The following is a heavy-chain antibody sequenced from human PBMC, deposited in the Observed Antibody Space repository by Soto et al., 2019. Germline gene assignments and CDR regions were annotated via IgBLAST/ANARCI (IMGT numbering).Heavy chain of an antibody. CDR1: GYTFTSHG. Sequence: QVQLVQSGAEVKKPGASVKVSCKASGYTFTSHGISWVRQAPGQGLEWMGWISVNNGNTKYVQKFQGRVTMTTVTSTTTAYMELRSLRSDDTAVYYCAREASYGYGFDPWGQGTLVTVSS. J-gene: IGHJ5*02. CDR3: AREASYGYGFDP. D-gene: IGHD5-18*01. CDR2: ISVNNGNT. V-gene: IGHV1-18*04.